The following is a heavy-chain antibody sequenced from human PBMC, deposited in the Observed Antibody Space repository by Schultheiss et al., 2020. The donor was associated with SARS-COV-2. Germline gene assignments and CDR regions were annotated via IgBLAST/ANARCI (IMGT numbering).Heavy chain of an antibody. CDR2: IYYSGST. V-gene: IGHV4-39*07. D-gene: IGHD3-9*01. Sequence: SETLSLTCTVSGGSVSSGSYYWGWIRQPPGKGLEWIGSIYYSGSTNYNPSLKSRVTISVDTSKNQFSLKLSSVTAADTAVYYCARALAKRYLVSWGQGTLVTVSS. J-gene: IGHJ5*02. CDR1: GGSVSSGSYY. CDR3: ARALAKRYLVS.